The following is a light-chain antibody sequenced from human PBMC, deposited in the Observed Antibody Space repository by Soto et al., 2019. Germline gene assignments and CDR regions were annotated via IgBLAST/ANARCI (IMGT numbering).Light chain of an antibody. CDR3: QQYHSTPPYT. J-gene: IGKJ2*01. CDR2: WAS. Sequence: DIVMTQSPDSLAVSLGERATINCKSSQSVLYSSNNKNYLAWYQQKPGQPPKLLIYWASTRESGVPDRFSGSGSGTDFTLTISSLQDEDVAVYYCQQYHSTPPYTFGQGTKLEIK. V-gene: IGKV4-1*01. CDR1: QSVLYSSNNKNY.